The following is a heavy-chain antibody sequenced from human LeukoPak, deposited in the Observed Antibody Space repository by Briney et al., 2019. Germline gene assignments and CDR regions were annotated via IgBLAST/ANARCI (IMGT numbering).Heavy chain of an antibody. Sequence: GGSLRLSCAASGFTFSSYWMHWVRQAPGKGLVWVSRINSDGSSTSYADSVKGRFTTSRDNAKNTLYLQMNSLRAEDTAVYYCARVMYYYDSSGYGDYWGQGTLVTVSS. J-gene: IGHJ4*02. D-gene: IGHD3-22*01. CDR3: ARVMYYYDSSGYGDY. CDR1: GFTFSSYW. CDR2: INSDGSST. V-gene: IGHV3-74*01.